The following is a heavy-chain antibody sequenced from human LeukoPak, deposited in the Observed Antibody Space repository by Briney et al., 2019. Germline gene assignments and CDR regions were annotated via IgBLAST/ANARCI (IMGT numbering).Heavy chain of an antibody. CDR3: VSGNDPDYVWGTYRLDAFDI. J-gene: IGHJ3*02. CDR2: ISSSGTYI. Sequence: PGGSLRLSCAASGYTFSDYSVNWVRQVPGKGLERVSSISSSGTYIYYADSVKGRFTISRDNAKNSLFLQMNSLRAEDTAVYYCVSGNDPDYVWGTYRLDAFDIWGEGTMVIVSS. D-gene: IGHD3-16*02. CDR1: GYTFSDYS. V-gene: IGHV3-21*01.